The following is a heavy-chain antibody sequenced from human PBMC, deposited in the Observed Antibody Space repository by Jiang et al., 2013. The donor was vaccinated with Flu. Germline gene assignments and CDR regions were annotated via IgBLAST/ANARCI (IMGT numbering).Heavy chain of an antibody. CDR3: ATDVPYTAGGALES. D-gene: IGHD3-16*01. CDR2: IKSKVYGGAI. J-gene: IGHJ4*02. Sequence: VQLLESGGGLVKPGGSLRLSCTTSGFTFGNVWMSWVRRVPGKGLEWVGHIKSKVYGGAIDYGAPVKGRFTISRDDSEDTLYLQMNSLKIEDTAVYYCATDVPYTAGGALESWGQGTLVTVSS. CDR1: GFTFGNVW. V-gene: IGHV3-15*01.